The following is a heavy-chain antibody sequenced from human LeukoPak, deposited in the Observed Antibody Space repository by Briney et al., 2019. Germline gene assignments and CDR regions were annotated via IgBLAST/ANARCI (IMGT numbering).Heavy chain of an antibody. J-gene: IGHJ4*02. CDR2: IYTSGST. D-gene: IGHD1-26*01. V-gene: IGHV4-61*02. CDR1: GGSISSGSYY. CDR3: ARHAPTLSGSYKEFDY. Sequence: PSQALSLTCTVSGGSISSGSYYWSWIRQPAGKGLEWIGRIYTSGSTNYNPSLKSRVTISVDTSKNQFSLKLSSVTAADTAVYYCARHAPTLSGSYKEFDYWGQGTLVTVSS.